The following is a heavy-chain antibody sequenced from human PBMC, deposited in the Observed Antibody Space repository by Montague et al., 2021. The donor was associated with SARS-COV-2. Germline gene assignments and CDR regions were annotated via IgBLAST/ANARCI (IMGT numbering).Heavy chain of an antibody. Sequence: SETLSLTSAVYGGSFSGYYWSWIRQPPGKGLEWIGEINHSGSINYNPSLKSRVTISVDTSKNQSSLKLSSVTAADTAVYYCARVPDYYDSSGYYFDAFDIGGQGAMGTVSS. D-gene: IGHD3-22*01. CDR1: GGSFSGYY. CDR2: INHSGSI. J-gene: IGHJ3*02. CDR3: ARVPDYYDSSGYYFDAFDI. V-gene: IGHV4-34*01.